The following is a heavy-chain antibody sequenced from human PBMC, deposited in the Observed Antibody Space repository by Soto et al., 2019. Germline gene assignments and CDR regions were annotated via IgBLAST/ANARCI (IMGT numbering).Heavy chain of an antibody. J-gene: IGHJ6*02. Sequence: SETLSLTCAVSGGSISSSYWWSWVRQPPGKGLEWIGEIYHSGSTNYNTSLKSRVTISVDKSKNQFSLKVTSVTAADTAVYYCAKEGGDIVLVPAAMYYYYYYGMDVWGQGTTVTVSS. CDR3: AKEGGDIVLVPAAMYYYYYYGMDV. D-gene: IGHD2-2*01. CDR1: GGSISSSYW. CDR2: IYHSGST. V-gene: IGHV4-4*02.